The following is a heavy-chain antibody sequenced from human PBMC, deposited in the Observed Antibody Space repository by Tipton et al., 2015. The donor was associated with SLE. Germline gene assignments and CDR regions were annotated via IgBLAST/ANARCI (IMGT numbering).Heavy chain of an antibody. CDR2: IYLGDSDT. D-gene: IGHD3-10*01. Sequence: QSGPEVKKPGESLKISCKGSGYSFTSYWIGWVRQMPGKGLAWLGIIYLGDSDTGYSPSFQGQSTISADKSISTACLQWSSLKASDTAMYSCARQGIWFGELLPEYFQHWGQGTLVTVSS. V-gene: IGHV5-51*01. CDR1: GYSFTSYW. J-gene: IGHJ1*01. CDR3: ARQGIWFGELLPEYFQH.